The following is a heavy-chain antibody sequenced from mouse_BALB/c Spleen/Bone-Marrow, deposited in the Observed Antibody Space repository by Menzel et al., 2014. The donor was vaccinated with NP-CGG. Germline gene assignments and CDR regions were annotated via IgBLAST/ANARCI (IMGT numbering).Heavy chain of an antibody. CDR2: INSNGGST. V-gene: IGHV5-6-3*01. CDR1: GFTFSSYG. CDR3: ARVWYFDY. Sequence: EVQRVESGGGLVRPGGSLKLSCAASGFTFSSYGMSWVRQTPDKRLELVATINSNGGSTYYPDSVKGRFTISRDNAKNTLYLQMSSLKSEDTAMYYCARVWYFDYWGQGTSLTVSS. J-gene: IGHJ2*03.